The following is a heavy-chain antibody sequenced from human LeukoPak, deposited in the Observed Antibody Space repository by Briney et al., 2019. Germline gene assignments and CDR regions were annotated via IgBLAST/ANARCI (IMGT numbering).Heavy chain of an antibody. CDR2: IYPGDSDT. CDR1: GYSFTSFW. D-gene: IGHD6-19*01. Sequence: GESLKISCKGSGYSFTSFWIGWVRQMPGKGLEWMGIIYPGDSDTRYSPSFQGQVTISADKSISTAYLQWSSLKASDTAMYYCARVPIAVAAYFDYWGQGTLVTVSS. CDR3: ARVPIAVAAYFDY. J-gene: IGHJ4*02. V-gene: IGHV5-51*01.